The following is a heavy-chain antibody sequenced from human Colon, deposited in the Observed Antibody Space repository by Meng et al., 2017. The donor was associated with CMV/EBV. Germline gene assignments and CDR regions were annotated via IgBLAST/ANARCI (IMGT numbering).Heavy chain of an antibody. Sequence: GESLKISCAASGFTFSSYAMSWVRQAPGKGLEWVSAISGSGGSTYYADSVKGRFTISRDNSKNTLYLQMNSLRAEDTAVYYCANITGGWFDPWGQGTLVPSPQ. CDR2: ISGSGGST. CDR1: GFTFSSYA. J-gene: IGHJ5*02. CDR3: ANITGGWFDP. V-gene: IGHV3-23*01. D-gene: IGHD1-14*01.